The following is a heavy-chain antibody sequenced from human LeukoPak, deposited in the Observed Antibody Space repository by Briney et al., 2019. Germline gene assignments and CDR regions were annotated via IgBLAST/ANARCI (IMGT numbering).Heavy chain of an antibody. D-gene: IGHD6-19*01. J-gene: IGHJ4*02. CDR3: ARVYSSGWYKGYYFDN. Sequence: SETLSLTCTVSGDSISSRRYYWAWIRQPPGRGLEWIGSISYGGSTYYNPSLKSRVTISVDTSKNQFSLKLSSVTAADTAVYYCARVYSSGWYKGYYFDNVGQGTLVTVSS. V-gene: IGHV4-39*02. CDR2: ISYGGST. CDR1: GDSISSRRYY.